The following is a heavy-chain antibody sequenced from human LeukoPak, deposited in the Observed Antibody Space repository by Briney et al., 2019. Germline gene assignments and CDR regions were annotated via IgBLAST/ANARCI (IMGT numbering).Heavy chain of an antibody. CDR2: IIPILGIA. CDR3: AADTGYCSGGSCLDY. CDR1: GGTFNSYA. J-gene: IGHJ4*02. V-gene: IGHV1-69*04. D-gene: IGHD2-15*01. Sequence: SVKVSCKASGGTFNSYAISWVRQAPGQGLEWMGRIIPILGIANYAQKFQEGVTITRDMSTSTAYMELSSLRSEDTAVYYCAADTGYCSGGSCLDYWGQGTLVTVSS.